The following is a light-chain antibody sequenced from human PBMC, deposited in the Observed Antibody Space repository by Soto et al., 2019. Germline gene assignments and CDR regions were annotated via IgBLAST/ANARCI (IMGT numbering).Light chain of an antibody. V-gene: IGLV2-8*01. J-gene: IGLJ2*01. CDR2: EVS. CDR1: SSDIGGYDY. Sequence: QSALTQPPSASGSPGQSVTISCTGTSSDIGGYDYVSWYQQYPGKAPKLMIYEVSKRPSGVPDRFSGSKSGNTASLTVSGLQAEDEADYYCSSYVGSNNSVLFGGGTQLTVL. CDR3: SSYVGSNNSVL.